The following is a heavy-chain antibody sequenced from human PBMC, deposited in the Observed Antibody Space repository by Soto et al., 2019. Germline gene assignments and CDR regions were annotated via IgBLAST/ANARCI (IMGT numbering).Heavy chain of an antibody. D-gene: IGHD3-3*01. V-gene: IGHV3-21*01. CDR1: GFTFSSYT. CDR2: ISSRSSYI. J-gene: IGHJ3*01. CDR3: ATVITTDAAVDV. Sequence: EVQLVESGGGLVKPGGSLRLSCAATGFTFSSYTMNWVRQAPGKGLEWVSSISSRSSYIYYADSVKGRYTISRDNAKDSLYLQMNSLRAEDTAVYYRATVITTDAAVDVWGQGTIATVSS.